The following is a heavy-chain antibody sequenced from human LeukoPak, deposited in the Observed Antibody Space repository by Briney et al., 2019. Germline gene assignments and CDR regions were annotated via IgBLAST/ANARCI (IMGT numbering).Heavy chain of an antibody. CDR3: AKDKSSPMVSYYFDY. CDR1: GFTFSSYA. D-gene: IGHD3-10*01. J-gene: IGHJ4*02. CDR2: ISGSGGTT. V-gene: IGHV3-23*01. Sequence: GGSLRLSCAVSGFTFSSYAMSWVRQAPGKGLEWVSVISGSGGTTYYADSVKGRFTISRDNSKNTLSLQMNSLRAEDTAVYYCAKDKSSPMVSYYFDYWGQETLVTVSS.